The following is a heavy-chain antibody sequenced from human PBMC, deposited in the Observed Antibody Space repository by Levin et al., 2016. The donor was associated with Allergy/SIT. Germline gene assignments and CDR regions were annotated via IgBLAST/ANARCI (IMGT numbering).Heavy chain of an antibody. V-gene: IGHV4-34*01. CDR2: INHSGST. D-gene: IGHD4-17*01. Sequence: GSLRLSCAVYGGSFSGYYWSWIRQPPGKGLEWIGEINHSGSTNYNPSLKSRVTISVDTSKNQFSLKLSSVTAADTAVYYCARAVTTGGWFDPWGQGTLVTVSS. CDR1: GGSFSGYY. CDR3: ARAVTTGGWFDP. J-gene: IGHJ5*02.